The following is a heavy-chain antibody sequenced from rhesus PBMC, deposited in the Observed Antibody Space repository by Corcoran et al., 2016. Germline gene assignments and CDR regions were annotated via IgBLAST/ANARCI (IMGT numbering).Heavy chain of an antibody. D-gene: IGHD5-24*01. CDR2: VSGSGVST. V-gene: IGHV4-173*01. CDR1: DGSISSHY. CDR3: ARGGGTNFDY. Sequence: QLQLQESGPGLVKPSETLSLTCAVSDGSISSHYWSWIRPPPGKGLEWIGRVSGSGVSTAYNPSLRSRVTISIDTSKNQFSLKLKSVTAADTAVFYCARGGGTNFDYWGQGVLVTVSS. J-gene: IGHJ4*01.